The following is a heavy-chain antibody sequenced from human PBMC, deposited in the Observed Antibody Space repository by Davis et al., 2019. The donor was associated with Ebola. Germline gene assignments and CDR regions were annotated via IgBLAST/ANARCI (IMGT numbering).Heavy chain of an antibody. CDR2: INWNGGSS. CDR3: AKDNRNIWSEV. Sequence: GGSLRLSCAASGFTFDDYAMTWVRQAPGKGLKWVSGINWNGGSSGYADSVKGRFTISRDNSKNTLYLQMNGLRVEDTAIYSCAKDNRNIWSEVWGQGTMVTVSS. D-gene: IGHD2/OR15-2a*01. J-gene: IGHJ3*01. V-gene: IGHV3-20*04. CDR1: GFTFDDYA.